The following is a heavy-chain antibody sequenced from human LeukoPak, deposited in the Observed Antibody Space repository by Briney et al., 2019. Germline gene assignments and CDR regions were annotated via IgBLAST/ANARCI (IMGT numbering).Heavy chain of an antibody. CDR1: GGSISSGDYY. J-gene: IGHJ4*02. CDR3: ASGYYDFWSGYSYYFDY. CDR2: IYCSGST. Sequence: PSETLSLTCTVSGGSISSGDYYWSWIRQPPGKGLEWIGYIYCSGSTYYNPSLKSRVTISVDTSKNQFSLKLSSVTAADTAVYYCASGYYDFWSGYSYYFDYWGQGTLVTVSS. V-gene: IGHV4-30-4*01. D-gene: IGHD3-3*01.